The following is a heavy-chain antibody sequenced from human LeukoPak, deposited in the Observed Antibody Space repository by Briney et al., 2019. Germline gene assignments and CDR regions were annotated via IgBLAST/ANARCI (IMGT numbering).Heavy chain of an antibody. J-gene: IGHJ5*02. CDR2: IIPVFGTA. D-gene: IGHD6-13*01. CDR1: GGTFNSYA. CDR3: ASAPRYSSSWPNIWFDP. V-gene: IGHV1-69*13. Sequence: GASVKVSCKASGGTFNSYAISWVRQAPGQGLEWMGGIIPVFGTANYAQKFQGRVTITADESTSTAYMELSSLRSEDTAVYFCASAPRYSSSWPNIWFDPWGQGTWSPSPQ.